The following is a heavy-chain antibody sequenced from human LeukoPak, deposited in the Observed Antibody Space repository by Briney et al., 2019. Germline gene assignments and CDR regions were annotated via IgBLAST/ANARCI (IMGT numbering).Heavy chain of an antibody. D-gene: IGHD6-19*01. CDR2: INHSGST. V-gene: IGHV4-34*01. CDR1: GGSFSGYY. Sequence: SETLSLTCAVYGGSFSGYYWSWIRQPPGKGLEWIGEINHSGSTNYNPSLESRVTISVDTSKNQFSLKLSSVTAADTAVYYCCCSGWYMDYWGQGTLVTVSS. CDR3: CCSGWYMDY. J-gene: IGHJ4*02.